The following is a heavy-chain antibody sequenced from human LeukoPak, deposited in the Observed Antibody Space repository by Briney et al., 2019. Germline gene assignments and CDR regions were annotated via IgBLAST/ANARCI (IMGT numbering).Heavy chain of an antibody. J-gene: IGHJ4*02. Sequence: PSETLSLTCTVSGGSISSGSYYWSWIRQPAGKGLEWIGRIYTSGSTNYNPSLKSRVTISVDTSKNQFSLKLSSVTAADTAVYYCARGTDSSGYHSYYFDYWAREPWSPSPQ. D-gene: IGHD3-22*01. CDR1: GGSISSGSYY. CDR3: ARGTDSSGYHSYYFDY. V-gene: IGHV4-61*02. CDR2: IYTSGST.